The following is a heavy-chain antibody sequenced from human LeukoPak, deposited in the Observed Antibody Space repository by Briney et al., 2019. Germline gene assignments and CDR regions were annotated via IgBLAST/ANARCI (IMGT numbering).Heavy chain of an antibody. CDR1: GFTFSSYG. CDR2: ILYDGSNK. Sequence: PGRPLRLSCVASGFTFSSYGMHWVRQAPGKGLEWVAVILYDGSNKYNADSVKGRFTISRDTSKNTLYLQMSSLRPEDTAVYYCAKAWRAYGDYHTFDIWGQGTMVTVSS. J-gene: IGHJ3*02. D-gene: IGHD4-17*01. CDR3: AKAWRAYGDYHTFDI. V-gene: IGHV3-30*18.